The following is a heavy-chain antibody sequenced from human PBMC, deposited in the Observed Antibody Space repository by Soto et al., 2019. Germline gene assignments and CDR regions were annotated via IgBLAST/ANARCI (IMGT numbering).Heavy chain of an antibody. CDR1: GFTFSSYS. V-gene: IGHV3-48*01. CDR2: ISSSSSTI. D-gene: IGHD6-13*01. Sequence: EVQLVESGGGLVQPGGSLRLSCAASGFTFSSYSMNWVRQAPGKGLEWVSYISSSSSTIYYADSVKGRFTISRDNAXXSLYLQMNSLRAEDTAGYYCARHPERIAQIGWFDPWGQGTLVTVSS. CDR3: ARHPERIAQIGWFDP. J-gene: IGHJ5*02.